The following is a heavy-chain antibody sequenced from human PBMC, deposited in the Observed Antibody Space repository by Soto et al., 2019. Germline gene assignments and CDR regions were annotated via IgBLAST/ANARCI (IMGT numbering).Heavy chain of an antibody. V-gene: IGHV4-34*01. CDR1: GGSFSGYY. J-gene: IGHJ4*02. Sequence: RSLTCAVYGGSFSGYYWSWIRQPPGKGLEWIGEINHSGSTNYNPSPKSRVTISVDTSKNQFSMKLSSVTTADTAVYYCARLPSIAVAGHTHYFDYWGKRTLVTVSS. CDR2: INHSGST. CDR3: ARLPSIAVAGHTHYFDY. D-gene: IGHD6-19*01.